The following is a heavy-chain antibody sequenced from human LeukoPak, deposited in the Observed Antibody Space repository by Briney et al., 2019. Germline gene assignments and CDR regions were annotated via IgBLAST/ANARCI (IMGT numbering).Heavy chain of an antibody. D-gene: IGHD1-1*01. V-gene: IGHV3-49*04. CDR1: GFTFVDYD. J-gene: IGHJ4*02. Sequence: GGSLRLSCAASGFTFVDYDLHWVRQAPGQGLEWVGFIKTKVYGGTTEYAASVKGRFTISRDDSKAIAYLQMNSLKTEDTAVYYCTRDHRDDWNPGYYFDYWGQGALVTVSS. CDR3: TRDHRDDWNPGYYFDY. CDR2: IKTKVYGGTT.